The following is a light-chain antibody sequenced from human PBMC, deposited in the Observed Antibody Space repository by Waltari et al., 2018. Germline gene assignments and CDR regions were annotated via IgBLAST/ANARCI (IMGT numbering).Light chain of an antibody. J-gene: IGLJ1*01. CDR2: DVS. CDR1: SSDVGAYDY. CDR3: SSYTASRHYV. Sequence: SALTQPASVSGSPGQSITISCTGTSSDVGAYDYVSWYQQYPGKAPQLVIHDVSSRPSGTSDRFSGSKSGNTASLIISGLQADDEADYYCSSYTASRHYVFGTGTKVTVL. V-gene: IGLV2-14*03.